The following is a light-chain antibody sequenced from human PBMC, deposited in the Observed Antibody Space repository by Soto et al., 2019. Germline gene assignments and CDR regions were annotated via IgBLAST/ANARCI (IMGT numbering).Light chain of an antibody. Sequence: QSALTQPPSASGSPGQSVTISCTGTSSDVGAYKYVSWYPQYPGKAPKLMIYEVTNRPSGVPDRFSGSKSGNTASLTVSGLQAEDEADYYCTSYVGNDIGVFGGGTKVTVL. CDR1: SSDVGAYKY. CDR2: EVT. J-gene: IGLJ3*02. CDR3: TSYVGNDIGV. V-gene: IGLV2-8*01.